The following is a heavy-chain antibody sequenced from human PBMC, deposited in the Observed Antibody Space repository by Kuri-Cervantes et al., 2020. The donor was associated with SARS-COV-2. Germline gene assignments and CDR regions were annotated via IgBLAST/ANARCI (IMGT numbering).Heavy chain of an antibody. J-gene: IGHJ4*02. CDR1: GFTFSSYW. D-gene: IGHD2-21*01. Sequence: GGSLRLSCAASGFTFSSYWMHWVRQAPGKGLVWVSRINSDGSSTSYADSVKGRFTISRDNAKNTLYLQMNSLRADDTAVYYCATYSLGPFGFDYWGQGALVTVSS. CDR2: INSDGSST. CDR3: ATYSLGPFGFDY. V-gene: IGHV3-74*01.